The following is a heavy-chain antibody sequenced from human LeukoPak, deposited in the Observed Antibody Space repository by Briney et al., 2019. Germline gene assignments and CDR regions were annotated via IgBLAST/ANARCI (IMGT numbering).Heavy chain of an antibody. CDR1: GFTFSSYA. CDR3: AKEAASLWFGEFWGGYFDY. V-gene: IGHV3-23*01. J-gene: IGHJ4*02. D-gene: IGHD3-10*01. CDR2: ISGSGGST. Sequence: GGSLRLSCAASGFTFSSYAMSWVRQAPGKGLEWVSAISGSGGSTYYADSVKGRFTISRDNSKNTLYLQMNSLRAEDTAVYYCAKEAASLWFGEFWGGYFDYWGQGTLVTVSS.